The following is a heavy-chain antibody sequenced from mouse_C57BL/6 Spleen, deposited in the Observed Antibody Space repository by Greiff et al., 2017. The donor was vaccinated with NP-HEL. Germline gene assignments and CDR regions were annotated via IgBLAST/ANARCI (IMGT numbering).Heavy chain of an antibody. D-gene: IGHD3-2*02. CDR3: ARSGSGYFAY. CDR1: GYTFTSYW. CDR2: IYPSDSET. Sequence: QVQLKQPGAELVRPGSSVKLSCKASGYTFTSYWMDWVKQRPGQGLEWIGNIYPSDSETHYNQKFKDKATLTVDKSSSTAYMQLSSLTSEDSAVYYCARSGSGYFAYWGQGTLVTVSA. J-gene: IGHJ3*01. V-gene: IGHV1-61*01.